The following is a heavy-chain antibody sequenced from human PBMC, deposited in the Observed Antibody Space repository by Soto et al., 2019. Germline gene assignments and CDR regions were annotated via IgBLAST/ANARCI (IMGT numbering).Heavy chain of an antibody. D-gene: IGHD7-27*01. CDR3: ARDLSWGSNWYYYMDV. CDR2: ISSSSSVI. V-gene: IGHV3-48*01. J-gene: IGHJ6*03. CDR1: GFILSDCA. Sequence: EVQLVESGGGLVQPGGTLRLSCATSGFILSDCAMNWVRQAPGKGLEWVPYISSSSSVIDNADSVKGRFTVSRDNDRNSLYLQMNSLRAEDTAVYYCARDLSWGSNWYYYMDVWGKGTTVTVSS.